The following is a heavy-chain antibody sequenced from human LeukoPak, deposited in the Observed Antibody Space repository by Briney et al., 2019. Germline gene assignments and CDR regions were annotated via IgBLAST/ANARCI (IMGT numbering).Heavy chain of an antibody. CDR3: AKDLIAVAGYPEGENYYYGMDV. V-gene: IGHV4-34*01. CDR1: GGSISSYY. CDR2: INHSGST. D-gene: IGHD6-19*01. J-gene: IGHJ6*02. Sequence: PSETLSLTCTVSGGSISSYYWSWTRQPPGKGLEWIGEINHSGSTNYNPSLKSRVTISVDTSKNQFSLKLSSVTAADTAVYYCAKDLIAVAGYPEGENYYYGMDVWGQGTTVTVSS.